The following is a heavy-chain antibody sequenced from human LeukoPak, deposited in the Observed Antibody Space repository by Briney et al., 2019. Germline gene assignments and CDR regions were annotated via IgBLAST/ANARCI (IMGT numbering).Heavy chain of an antibody. CDR2: ISYDGSNK. V-gene: IGHV3-30-3*01. J-gene: IGHJ1*01. CDR3: AREPSHYDILTGYYTEYFQH. D-gene: IGHD3-9*01. Sequence: GRSLRLSCAASGFTFSSYAMHWVRQAPGKGLEWVAVISYDGSNKYYADSVKGRFTISRDNSKNTLYLQMNSLRAEDTAVYYCAREPSHYDILTGYYTEYFQHWGQGTLVTVSS. CDR1: GFTFSSYA.